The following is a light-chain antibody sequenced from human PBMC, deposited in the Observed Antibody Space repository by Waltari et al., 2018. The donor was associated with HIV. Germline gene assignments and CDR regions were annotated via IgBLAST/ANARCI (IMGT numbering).Light chain of an antibody. J-gene: IGLJ3*02. V-gene: IGLV4-69*02. CDR1: SDHSNFA. CDR2: VNEAGAH. Sequence: QLAVTQPPSASASLGASVKLTCTLSSDHSNFAIAWHQKRPDKGPRYLLQVNEAGAHSKGDGVPERCSGPSSGAERYLPISNLQSGDEADYYGQSWGTGLWVFAGGTKLTVL. CDR3: QSWGTGLWV.